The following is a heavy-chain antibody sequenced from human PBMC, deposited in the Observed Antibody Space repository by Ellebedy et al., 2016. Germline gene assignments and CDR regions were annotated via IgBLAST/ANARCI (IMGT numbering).Heavy chain of an antibody. J-gene: IGHJ6*02. Sequence: GESLKISCAASGFTFSSYWMSWVRQAPGKGLEWVANIKQDGSEKYYVDSVKGRFTISRDNAKNSLYLQMNSLRDEDTAVYYCARGAAATPSYYYYSMDVWGQGTTVTVSS. CDR1: GFTFSSYW. CDR3: ARGAAATPSYYYYSMDV. CDR2: IKQDGSEK. D-gene: IGHD2-15*01. V-gene: IGHV3-7*01.